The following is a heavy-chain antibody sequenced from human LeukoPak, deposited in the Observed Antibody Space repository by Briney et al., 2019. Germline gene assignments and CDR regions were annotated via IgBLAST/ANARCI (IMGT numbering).Heavy chain of an antibody. CDR3: AKVRVDAYVSPNDY. D-gene: IGHD3-16*01. Sequence: PGGSLRLSCSASGFTFSSYGMHWVRQAPGMGLEWVAIISYDGSNQYYADPVKGRFTISRDNSRNTLFLQMNSLRAEDTALYYCAKVRVDAYVSPNDYWGQGTLVTVSS. CDR2: ISYDGSNQ. J-gene: IGHJ4*02. V-gene: IGHV3-30*18. CDR1: GFTFSSYG.